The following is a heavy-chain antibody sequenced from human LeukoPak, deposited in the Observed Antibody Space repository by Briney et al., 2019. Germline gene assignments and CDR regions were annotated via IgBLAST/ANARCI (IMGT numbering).Heavy chain of an antibody. D-gene: IGHD6-19*01. CDR2: IYWDGGST. V-gene: IGHV3-43*01. CDR3: VKNNYRWTVAGPFDH. J-gene: IGHJ4*02. CDR1: GFNFDEYS. Sequence: GGSLRLSCAASGFNFDEYSMSWVRQAPGKGLEWVSLIYWDGGSTHYAESVKDRFTISKDTNTNSLYLQMDSLRTEDTAFYYCVKNNYRWTVAGPFDHWGQGSLVTVSS.